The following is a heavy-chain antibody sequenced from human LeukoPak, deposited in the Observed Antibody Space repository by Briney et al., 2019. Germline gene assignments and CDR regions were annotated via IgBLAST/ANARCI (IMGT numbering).Heavy chain of an antibody. D-gene: IGHD3-16*01. V-gene: IGHV3-23*01. J-gene: IGHJ5*02. CDR2: ISYTGSST. Sequence: PGGSLRLSCAASGFTFSSYAMNWVRQAPGKGLEWVSVISYTGSSTNYADSVKGRFTISRDNSKNTLYLQMNSLRAEDTAIYYCGKGTVAGTWGNNWFDPWGQGTLVTVSS. CDR1: GFTFSSYA. CDR3: GKGTVAGTWGNNWFDP.